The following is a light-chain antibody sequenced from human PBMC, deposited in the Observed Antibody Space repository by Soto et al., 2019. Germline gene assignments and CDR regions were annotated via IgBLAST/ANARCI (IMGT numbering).Light chain of an antibody. Sequence: QSVLTQPPSVSGAPGQRVTIYCTGSSSNIGAHHVHWYQQVPGAAPKLLIYTNNDRPSGVPGRFSGSKSGSSASLAITGLQAEDEADYYCHSYDTSLTGEVFGGGTKVTVL. CDR2: TNN. J-gene: IGLJ3*02. V-gene: IGLV1-40*01. CDR1: SSNIGAHH. CDR3: HSYDTSLTGEV.